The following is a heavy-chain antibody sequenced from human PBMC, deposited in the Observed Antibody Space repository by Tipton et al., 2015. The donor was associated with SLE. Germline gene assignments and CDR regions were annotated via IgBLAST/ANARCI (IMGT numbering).Heavy chain of an antibody. CDR2: IYRSGTT. CDR3: ARGVEGDNAAYPNYLDS. D-gene: IGHD5-24*01. V-gene: IGHV3-66*02. Sequence: EASGFSVSNSYMTWARQAPGKGLEWVSVIYRSGTTYHADFVKGRFTISRDNSKNTVYLQMNSLRVDDTAVYYCARGVEGDNAAYPNYLDSWGQGTLVTVSS. CDR1: GFSVSNSY. J-gene: IGHJ4*02.